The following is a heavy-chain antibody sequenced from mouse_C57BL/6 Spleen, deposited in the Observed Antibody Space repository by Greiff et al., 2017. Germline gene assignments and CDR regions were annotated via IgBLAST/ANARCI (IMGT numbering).Heavy chain of an antibody. CDR2: IYPGDGDT. CDR3: ARGGPGGFAY. J-gene: IGHJ3*01. Sequence: QVQLKESGPELVKPGASVKISCKASGYAFSSSWMNWVKQRPGKGLEWIGRIYPGDGDTNYNGKFKGKATLTADKSSSTAYMQLSSLTSEDSAVYFCARGGPGGFAYWGQGTLVTVSA. V-gene: IGHV1-82*01. CDR1: GYAFSSSW.